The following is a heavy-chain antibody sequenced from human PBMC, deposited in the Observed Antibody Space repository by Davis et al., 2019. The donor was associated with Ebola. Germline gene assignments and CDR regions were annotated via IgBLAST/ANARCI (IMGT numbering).Heavy chain of an antibody. CDR1: GFTFSSYA. Sequence: GGSLRLSCAASGFTFSSYAMNWVRRAPGKGLEWVSGIGGSGDSTHYADSVKGRFTITRDNSKNTLHLQMNSLRVEDTAMYYCVKDTSNIWFDVWGQGTLVTVSA. CDR3: VKDTSNIWFDV. J-gene: IGHJ3*01. V-gene: IGHV3-23*01. CDR2: IGGSGDST. D-gene: IGHD2/OR15-2a*01.